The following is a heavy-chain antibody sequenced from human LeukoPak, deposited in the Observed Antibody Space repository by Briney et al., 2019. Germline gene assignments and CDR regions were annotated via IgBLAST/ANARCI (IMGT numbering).Heavy chain of an antibody. CDR1: GYSFTNYW. D-gene: IGHD3-22*01. J-gene: IGHJ4*02. CDR3: ARHKYNYGSSGLSSPFDF. Sequence: KHGESLKISCKGSGYSFTNYWIGWVRQMPGKGLEWMGIIYPGDSDTRYSPSFQGQVTISADKSISIAYLQWSSLKASDTAMYYCARHKYNYGSSGLSSPFDFWGQGTLVTVSS. CDR2: IYPGDSDT. V-gene: IGHV5-51*01.